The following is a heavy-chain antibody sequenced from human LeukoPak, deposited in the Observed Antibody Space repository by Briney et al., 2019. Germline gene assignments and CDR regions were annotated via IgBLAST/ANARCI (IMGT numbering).Heavy chain of an antibody. V-gene: IGHV4-4*09. CDR1: GVSISSFY. CDR2: ISPSGST. D-gene: IGHD4-17*01. Sequence: SETLSLTCTVSGVSISSFYWSWIGQPPGKGLEWIAYISPSGSTKYNPSLTGRVTISSDTSQSQLSLKLSSVTAADTAMYYCATYGASPTHFDYWGQGTLVTVSS. CDR3: ATYGASPTHFDY. J-gene: IGHJ4*02.